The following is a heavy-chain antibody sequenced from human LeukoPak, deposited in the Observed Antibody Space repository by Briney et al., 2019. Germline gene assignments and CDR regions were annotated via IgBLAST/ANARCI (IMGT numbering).Heavy chain of an antibody. V-gene: IGHV3-30*02. CDR1: GFTFSSYG. CDR3: ARVNSIPTGPPGY. D-gene: IGHD2-2*02. J-gene: IGHJ4*02. Sequence: GGSLRLSCAASGFTFSSYGMHWVRQAPGKGLEWVAFIRYDGSNKYYADSVKGRFTISRDNAKNSLYLQMNSLRAEDTAVYYCARVNSIPTGPPGYWGQGTLVTVSS. CDR2: IRYDGSNK.